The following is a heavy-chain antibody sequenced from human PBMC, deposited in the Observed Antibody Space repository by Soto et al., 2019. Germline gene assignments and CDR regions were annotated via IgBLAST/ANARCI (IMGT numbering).Heavy chain of an antibody. J-gene: IGHJ6*02. CDR1: GGTFSSYA. CDR3: ARDREYSYGSYYGMDV. D-gene: IGHD5-18*01. CDR2: IIPIFGTA. V-gene: IGHV1-69*13. Sequence: VASVKVSCKASGGTFSSYAISWVRQAPGQGLEWMGGIIPIFGTANYAQKFQGRVTITADESTSTAYMELSSLRSEDTAVYYCARDREYSYGSYYGMDVWGQGTTVTVSS.